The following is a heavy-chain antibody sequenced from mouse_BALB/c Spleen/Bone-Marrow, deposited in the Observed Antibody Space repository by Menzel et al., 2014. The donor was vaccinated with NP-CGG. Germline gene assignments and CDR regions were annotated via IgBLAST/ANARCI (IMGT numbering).Heavy chain of an antibody. CDR2: INPYNGDT. D-gene: IGHD1-1*01. J-gene: IGHJ1*01. Sequence: DVQLVESGPELVKPGASVKISCKASGYSFTGYFMNWVMQSHGKSLEWIGRINPYNGDTFYTQKFKGKATLTVDKSPSTAHMELRSLASEDSAVYYCEREGGYYYGSSPYIDVWGAGTTVTVSS. V-gene: IGHV1-20*02. CDR3: EREGGYYYGSSPYIDV. CDR1: GYSFTGYF.